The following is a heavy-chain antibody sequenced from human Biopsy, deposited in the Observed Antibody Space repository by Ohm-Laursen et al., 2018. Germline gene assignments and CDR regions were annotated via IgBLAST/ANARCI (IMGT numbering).Heavy chain of an antibody. CDR2: IKNSENYT. CDR1: GFRFSLYS. Sequence: SLRLSCSASGFRFSLYSMNWVRQAPGKGLEWVSSIKNSENYTYYADSVKGRFIIPRDNAKNSLYLQMNGLRVEDTAVYYCATDFGYCGNNVCSSDFYYGMDVWGQGTTVTVSS. J-gene: IGHJ6*02. V-gene: IGHV3-21*01. D-gene: IGHD5/OR15-5a*01. CDR3: ATDFGYCGNNVCSSDFYYGMDV.